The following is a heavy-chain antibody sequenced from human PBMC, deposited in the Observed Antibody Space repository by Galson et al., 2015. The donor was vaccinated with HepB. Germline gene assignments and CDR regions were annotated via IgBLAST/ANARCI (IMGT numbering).Heavy chain of an antibody. CDR2: INPSDGST. V-gene: IGHV1-46*04. CDR1: GYTFSDYY. CDR3: TRVGLGVWFDP. D-gene: IGHD3-10*01. J-gene: IGHJ5*02. Sequence: SVKVSCKASGYTFSDYYLHWVRQAPGQGLEWMGVINPSDGSTTYAQNLQGRVTITRDTSTSTVYMELNSLRSGDTAIYYCTRVGLGVWFDPWGQGTLVTVSS.